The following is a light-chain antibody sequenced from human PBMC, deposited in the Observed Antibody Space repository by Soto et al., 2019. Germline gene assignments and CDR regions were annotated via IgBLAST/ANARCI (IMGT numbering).Light chain of an antibody. CDR3: SSYTSSSTPYV. Sequence: QSVLTQPASVSGSPGQSITISCTGTSSEVGGYNYVSWYQQHPVKAPKLMIYDVTNRPSGVSDRCSGSKSGNTASLTISGLQAEDEADYYCSSYTSSSTPYVFGTGTKLTV. J-gene: IGLJ1*01. CDR1: SSEVGGYNY. CDR2: DVT. V-gene: IGLV2-14*01.